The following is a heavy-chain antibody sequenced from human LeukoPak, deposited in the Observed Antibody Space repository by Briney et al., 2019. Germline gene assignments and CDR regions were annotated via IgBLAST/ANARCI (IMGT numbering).Heavy chain of an antibody. Sequence: PGGSLRLSCAASGFTFSSYSMNWVRQAPGKGLEWVSSISSSSSYIYYADSVKGRFTISRDNAKNSLYLQMNSLRAEDTAVYYCARGILPGDYMDVWGKGTTVTVSS. CDR2: ISSSSSYI. D-gene: IGHD2-15*01. CDR3: ARGILPGDYMDV. V-gene: IGHV3-21*01. CDR1: GFTFSSYS. J-gene: IGHJ6*03.